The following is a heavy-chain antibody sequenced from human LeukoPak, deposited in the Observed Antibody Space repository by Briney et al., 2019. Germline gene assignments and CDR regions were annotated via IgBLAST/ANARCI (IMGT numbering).Heavy chain of an antibody. J-gene: IGHJ4*02. CDR1: GYTFTSYD. D-gene: IGHD6-19*01. CDR2: MNPNSGNT. Sequence: ASVKVSCKASGYTFTSYDINWVRQATGQGLEWMGWMNPNSGNTGYAQKFQGRVTMTRNTSISTAYMELSSLRSEDTAVYCCARGRAVAVDYFDYWGQGTLVTVSS. CDR3: ARGRAVAVDYFDY. V-gene: IGHV1-8*01.